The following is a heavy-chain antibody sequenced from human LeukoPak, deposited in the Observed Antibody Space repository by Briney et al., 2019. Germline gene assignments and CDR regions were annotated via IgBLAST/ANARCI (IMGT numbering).Heavy chain of an antibody. J-gene: IGHJ4*02. CDR3: ARSLYYYDSSGYYF. Sequence: GGSLRLSCAASGFTFSSYAMHWVRQAPGKGLEYVSAISSNGGSTYYANSVKGRFTISRDNSKNTLYLQMGSLRAEDMAVYYCARSLYYYDSSGYYFWGQGTLVTVSS. CDR2: ISSNGGST. V-gene: IGHV3-64*01. D-gene: IGHD3-22*01. CDR1: GFTFSSYA.